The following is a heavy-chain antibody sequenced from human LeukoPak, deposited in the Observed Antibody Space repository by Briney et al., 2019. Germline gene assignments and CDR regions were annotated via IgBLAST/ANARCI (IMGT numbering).Heavy chain of an antibody. Sequence: PSETLSLTCTVSGGSLSSYYWSWIRQPPGKGLEWIGYIYYSGSTNYNPSLKSRVTISVDTSKNQFSLKLISVTAADTAVYYCARFYDSYFDYWGQGTLVTVSS. V-gene: IGHV4-59*01. CDR2: IYYSGST. D-gene: IGHD3-22*01. CDR1: GGSLSSYY. J-gene: IGHJ4*02. CDR3: ARFYDSYFDY.